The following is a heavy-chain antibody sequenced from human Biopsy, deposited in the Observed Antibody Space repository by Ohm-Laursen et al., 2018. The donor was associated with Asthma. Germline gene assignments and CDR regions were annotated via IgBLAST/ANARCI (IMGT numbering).Heavy chain of an antibody. V-gene: IGHV3-30*18. CDR3: AKRRGYSGHDNDY. CDR2: ISYDGNHK. D-gene: IGHD5-12*01. Sequence: SLRLSCSASGFMFRSFGMHWDRQAPGKGLEWVAVISYDGNHKFYAYSVKGRFTISRDNSKNTLYLQMNSLRTEDTAVYYCAKRRGYSGHDNDYWGQGTLVIVSS. J-gene: IGHJ4*02. CDR1: GFMFRSFG.